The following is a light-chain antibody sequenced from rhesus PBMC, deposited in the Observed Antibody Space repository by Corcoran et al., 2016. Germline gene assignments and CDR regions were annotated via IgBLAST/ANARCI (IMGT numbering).Light chain of an antibody. CDR2: KAS. J-gene: IGKJ1*01. Sequence: DIQMTQSPSSLSVSVGDRVTITCRASENANNNFNWYQQKPGKAPKLLIYKASTLQSGVPSRFSGSGSGTGFTLPISSLQPDDFDTYYCLRYSSSPWPFSQGTKVEIK. CDR1: ENANNN. CDR3: LRYSSSPWP. V-gene: IGKV1-74*01.